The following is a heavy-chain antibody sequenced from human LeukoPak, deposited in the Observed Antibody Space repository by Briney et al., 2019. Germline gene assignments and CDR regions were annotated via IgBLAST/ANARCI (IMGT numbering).Heavy chain of an antibody. CDR2: ISGSGSGGST. CDR3: AKSSPPPLRY. CDR1: GFTFSSYA. V-gene: IGHV3-23*01. Sequence: GGSLRLSCAASGFTFSSYAMSWVRQAPGKGLEWVSAISGSGSGGSTYYADSVKGRFTISRDNSKNTLYLQMNSLRAEDTAVYYCAKSSPPPLRYWGQGILVTVSS. J-gene: IGHJ4*02.